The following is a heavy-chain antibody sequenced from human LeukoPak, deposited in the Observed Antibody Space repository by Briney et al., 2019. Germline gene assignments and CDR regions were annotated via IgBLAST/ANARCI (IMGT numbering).Heavy chain of an antibody. J-gene: IGHJ4*02. CDR1: GFSFSDHY. CDR3: ARDSSGWRGYFDY. CDR2: IRNKVNSYTT. D-gene: IGHD6-19*01. Sequence: PGGSLRLSCAASGFSFSDHYMDWVRQAPGKGLDWVGRIRNKVNSYTTQYAASVQGRFTISRDDSKNSLYLQINSLKTEDTAVYYCARDSSGWRGYFDYWGQGTLVTVSS. V-gene: IGHV3-72*01.